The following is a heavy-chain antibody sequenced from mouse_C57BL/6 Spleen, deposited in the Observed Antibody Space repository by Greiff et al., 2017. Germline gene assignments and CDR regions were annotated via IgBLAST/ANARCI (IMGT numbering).Heavy chain of an antibody. D-gene: IGHD1-1*01. CDR2: IDPETGGT. V-gene: IGHV1-15*01. Sequence: QVQLQQSGAELVRPGASVTLSCKASGYTFTDYEMHWVKQTPVHGLEWIGAIDPETGGTAYNQKFKGKAILTADKSSSTAYMELRSLTSEDSAVYYCTRDYGSSYEVAYWGQGTLVTVSA. CDR1: GYTFTDYE. CDR3: TRDYGSSYEVAY. J-gene: IGHJ3*01.